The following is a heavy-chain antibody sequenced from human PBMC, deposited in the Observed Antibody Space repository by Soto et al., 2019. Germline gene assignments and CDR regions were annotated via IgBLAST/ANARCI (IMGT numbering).Heavy chain of an antibody. CDR3: ARGGEVGVAGSAAFDM. CDR2: INPGSGAA. CDR1: GYTVTTHY. D-gene: IGHD3-3*01. V-gene: IGHV1-46*01. J-gene: IGHJ3*02. Sequence: QVQSVQSGAEVKKPGASVKISCTASGYTVTTHYMHWVRQAPGRGLEWVGAINPGSGAAKYTQTFQARVTMTRGTSTNTVYMEMSALRSEDTAVFYCARGGEVGVAGSAAFDMWGQGTMVTVSS.